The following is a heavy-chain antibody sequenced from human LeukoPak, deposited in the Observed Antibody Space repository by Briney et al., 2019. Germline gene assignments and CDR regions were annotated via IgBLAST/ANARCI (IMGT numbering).Heavy chain of an antibody. CDR2: ISGSGGST. CDR3: AKDLSPN. CDR1: GFTFSNAW. J-gene: IGHJ4*02. V-gene: IGHV3-23*01. Sequence: GGSLRLSCAASGFTFSNAWMNWVRQAPGKGLEWVSAISGSGGSTYYADSVRGRFTISRDNSKNTLYLQMNSLRAEDTAVYYCAKDLSPNWGQGTLVTVSS.